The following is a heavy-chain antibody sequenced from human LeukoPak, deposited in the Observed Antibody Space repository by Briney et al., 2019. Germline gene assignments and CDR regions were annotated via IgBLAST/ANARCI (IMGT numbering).Heavy chain of an antibody. Sequence: PGGSLRLSCVVSGFTFSGNWMHWVRQGPGKGLMCVARIKKDGTYRDYADSVKGRFTISRDNAKNTLYLQMNSLRAEDTAVYYCAKDPLSRYSSGWYGFDYWGQGTLVTVSS. CDR1: GFTFSGNW. D-gene: IGHD6-19*01. V-gene: IGHV3-74*01. CDR3: AKDPLSRYSSGWYGFDY. J-gene: IGHJ4*02. CDR2: IKKDGTYR.